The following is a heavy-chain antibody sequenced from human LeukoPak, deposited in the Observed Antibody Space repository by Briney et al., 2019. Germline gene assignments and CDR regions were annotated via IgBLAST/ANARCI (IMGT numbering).Heavy chain of an antibody. CDR3: ARVGPYNWNWDRPMHADY. Sequence: ASVKVSCKASGYTFTSYGISWVRQAPGQGLEWMGWISAYNGNTNYAQKLQGRVTMTTDTSTSTVYMELRSLRSDDTAVYYCARVGPYNWNWDRPMHADYWGQGTLVTVSS. J-gene: IGHJ4*02. CDR2: ISAYNGNT. V-gene: IGHV1-18*01. CDR1: GYTFTSYG. D-gene: IGHD1-7*01.